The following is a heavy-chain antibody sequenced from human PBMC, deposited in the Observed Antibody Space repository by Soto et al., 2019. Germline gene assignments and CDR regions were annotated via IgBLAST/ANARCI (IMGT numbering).Heavy chain of an antibody. CDR1: GYTFTTFW. CDR2: IDPRDSQT. Sequence: GESLKISCTGFGYTFTTFWISWVRQMPGKGLEWTGRIDPRDSQTNYSPSFQGHVTISVDKSISTAYLQWDSLKASDTAMYYCARLFCSTDTCDSWFDPWCQGTLVTVSS. CDR3: ARLFCSTDTCDSWFDP. D-gene: IGHD1-26*01. J-gene: IGHJ5*02. V-gene: IGHV5-10-1*01.